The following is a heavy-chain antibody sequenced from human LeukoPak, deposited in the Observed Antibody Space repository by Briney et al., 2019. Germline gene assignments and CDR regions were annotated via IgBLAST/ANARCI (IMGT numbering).Heavy chain of an antibody. V-gene: IGHV4-61*02. CDR2: VCTGEST. CDR3: AASALAAAGTDY. CDR1: GGSISSATYY. D-gene: IGHD6-13*01. Sequence: KTSETLSRTCTVSGGSISSATYYWNWIRQPAGKGLEWIGRVCTGESTNYNPSLKSRVTISVDTSKNQFSLKLSSVTAADTALYYCAASALAAAGTDYWGQGILVTVSS. J-gene: IGHJ4*02.